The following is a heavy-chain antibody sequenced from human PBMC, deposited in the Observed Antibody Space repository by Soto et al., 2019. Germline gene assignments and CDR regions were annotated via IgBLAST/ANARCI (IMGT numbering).Heavy chain of an antibody. D-gene: IGHD6-19*01. CDR3: ARETIKQWRYYGMDF. V-gene: IGHV1-2*04. CDR2: INPNSGGT. CDR1: GYTFTGYY. J-gene: IGHJ6*02. Sequence: ASVKVSCKASGYTFTGYYMHWVRQAPGQGLEWMGWINPNSGGTNYAQKFQGWVTMTRDTSISTAYMELSRLRSDDTAVYYCARETIKQWRYYGMDFWGQGTTVTVSS.